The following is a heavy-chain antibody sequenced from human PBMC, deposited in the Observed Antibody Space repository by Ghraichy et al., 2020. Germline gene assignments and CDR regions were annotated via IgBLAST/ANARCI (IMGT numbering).Heavy chain of an antibody. V-gene: IGHV3-23*01. CDR3: AKEGSSGWHNYYYYGMDV. CDR2: ISGSGGST. CDR1: GFTFSSYA. J-gene: IGHJ6*02. Sequence: GGSLRLSCAASGFTFSSYAMSWVRQAPGKGLEWVSAISGSGGSTYYADSVKGRFTISRDNSKNTLYLQMNSLRAEDTAVYYCAKEGSSGWHNYYYYGMDVWGQGTTVTVSS. D-gene: IGHD6-19*01.